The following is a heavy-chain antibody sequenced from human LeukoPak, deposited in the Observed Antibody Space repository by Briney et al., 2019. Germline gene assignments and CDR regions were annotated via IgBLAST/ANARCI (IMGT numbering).Heavy chain of an antibody. V-gene: IGHV4-34*01. CDR2: INHSGST. J-gene: IGHJ6*02. D-gene: IGHD6-13*01. CDR1: GGSFSGYY. Sequence: SENLSLTCAVYGGSFSGYYWSWIRQPPGKGLEWIGEINHSGSTNYNPSLKSRVTISVDTSKNQFSLKLSSVTAADTAVYYCARHTGSSWYNYYYYYGMDVWGQGTTVTVSS. CDR3: ARHTGSSWYNYYYYYGMDV.